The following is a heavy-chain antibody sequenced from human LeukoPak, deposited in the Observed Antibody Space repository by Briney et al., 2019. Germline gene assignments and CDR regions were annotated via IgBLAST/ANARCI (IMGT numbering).Heavy chain of an antibody. D-gene: IGHD5-18*01. CDR1: GFTFSSYA. Sequence: GGSLRLSCAASGFTFSSYAMSWVRQAPGKGLEWVSAISGSGGSTYYADSVKGRFTISRDNSENSLYLHMNNLRAEDTALYYCAKDTAGYMDVWGNGTTVTVSS. CDR3: AKDTAGYMDV. J-gene: IGHJ6*03. CDR2: ISGSGGST. V-gene: IGHV3-23*01.